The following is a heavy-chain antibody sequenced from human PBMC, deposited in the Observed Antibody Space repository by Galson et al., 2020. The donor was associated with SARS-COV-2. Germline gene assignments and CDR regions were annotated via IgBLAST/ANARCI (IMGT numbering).Heavy chain of an antibody. V-gene: IGHV4-59*01. J-gene: IGHJ4*02. CDR1: GGSINNYH. CDR3: AKALDGSGRLYKGANLFDS. Sequence: SQTLSLTCTVSGGSINNYHWSWIRQSPGKGLEWIGNIYYRGGTHYNPSLESRVTMSVDKSKNQFSLDLNSVTAADTAIYYCAKALDGSGRLYKGANLFDSWGQGSLVTVSS. CDR2: IYYRGGT. D-gene: IGHD3-10*01.